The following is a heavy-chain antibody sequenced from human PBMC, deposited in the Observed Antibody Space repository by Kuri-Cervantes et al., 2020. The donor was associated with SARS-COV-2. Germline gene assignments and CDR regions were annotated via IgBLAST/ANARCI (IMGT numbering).Heavy chain of an antibody. Sequence: LSLTCATSGFTLADYGMYWVRQAPGKGLEWVSSISSSSSYIYYADSVKGRFTISRDNAKNSLYLQMNSLRAEDTAVYYCATEGPILSAFDYWGQGTLVTVSS. J-gene: IGHJ4*02. CDR2: ISSSSSYI. V-gene: IGHV3-21*01. CDR3: ATEGPILSAFDY. CDR1: GFTLADYG. D-gene: IGHD2-21*01.